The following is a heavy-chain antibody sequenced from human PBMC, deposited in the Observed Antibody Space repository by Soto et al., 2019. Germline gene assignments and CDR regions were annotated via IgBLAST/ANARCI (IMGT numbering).Heavy chain of an antibody. V-gene: IGHV3-30*18. CDR1: GFTFSSYG. CDR2: ISYDGSNK. Sequence: GGSLRLSCAASGFTFSSYGMHWVRQAPGKGLEWVAVISYDGSNKYYADSVKGRFTISRDNSKNTLYLQMNSLRAEDTAVYYCAKKKESGITIFGEASDAEYFQHWGQGTLVTVSS. CDR3: AKKKESGITIFGEASDAEYFQH. J-gene: IGHJ1*01. D-gene: IGHD3-3*01.